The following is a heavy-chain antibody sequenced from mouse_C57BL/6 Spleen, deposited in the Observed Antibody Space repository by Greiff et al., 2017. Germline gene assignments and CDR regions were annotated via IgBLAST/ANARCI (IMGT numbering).Heavy chain of an antibody. D-gene: IGHD2-3*01. CDR3: ARPSIYDGYFWYFDV. CDR2: INPSNGGT. Sequence: VQLQQPGTELVKPGASVKLSCKASGYTFTSYWMHWVKQRPGQGLEWIGNINPSNGGTNYNEKFQSKATLTVDKSSSTAYMQLSSLTSEDSAVYYCARPSIYDGYFWYFDVWGTGTTVTVSS. V-gene: IGHV1-53*01. CDR1: GYTFTSYW. J-gene: IGHJ1*03.